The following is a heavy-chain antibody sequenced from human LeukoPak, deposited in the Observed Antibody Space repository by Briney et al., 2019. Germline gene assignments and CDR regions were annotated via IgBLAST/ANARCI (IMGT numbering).Heavy chain of an antibody. CDR2: IYSGGST. V-gene: IGHV3-66*01. J-gene: IGHJ5*02. CDR1: GFTVSSNY. Sequence: PGGSLRLSCAASGFTVSSNYISWVRQAPGKGLEWVSVIYSGGSTYYADSVKGRFTISRDNSKNTLYLQMSSLRAEDTAVYYCARDRSYCSSTSCYTWLDPWGQGTLVTVSS. D-gene: IGHD2-2*02. CDR3: ARDRSYCSSTSCYTWLDP.